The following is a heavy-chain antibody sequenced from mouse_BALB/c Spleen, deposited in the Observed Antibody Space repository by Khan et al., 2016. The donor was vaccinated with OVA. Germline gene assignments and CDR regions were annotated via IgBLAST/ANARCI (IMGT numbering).Heavy chain of an antibody. Sequence: EVELVESGPGLVKPSQSLSLTCSVTDYSITSGYYWNWIRQFPGNKLEWMGYKVYDGCNNYNPSLKNRISITRDTSKNQFFLQLNSVHTEDTATYYCVRGGRWFAHWGPGTLVTVSA. CDR2: KVYDGCN. V-gene: IGHV3-6*02. CDR1: DYSITSGYY. J-gene: IGHJ3*01. D-gene: IGHD3-3*01. CDR3: VRGGRWFAH.